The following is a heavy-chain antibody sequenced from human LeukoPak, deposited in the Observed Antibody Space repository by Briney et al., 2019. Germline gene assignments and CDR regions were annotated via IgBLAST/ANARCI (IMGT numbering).Heavy chain of an antibody. D-gene: IGHD2-21*02. CDR1: GFTFSSYS. V-gene: IGHV3-33*08. Sequence: GGSLRLSCAASGFTFSSYSMHWVRQAPGKGLEWVAVIWYDGRNKYYADSVKGRFTISRDNSKNTLFLQMNSLRAEDTAVYHCARGASQGSVMVTAIGLIDYWGQGTLVTVSS. CDR3: ARGASQGSVMVTAIGLIDY. CDR2: IWYDGRNK. J-gene: IGHJ4*02.